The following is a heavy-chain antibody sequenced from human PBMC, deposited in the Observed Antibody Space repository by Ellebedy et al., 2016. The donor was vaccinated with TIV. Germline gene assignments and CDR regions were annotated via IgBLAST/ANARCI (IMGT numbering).Heavy chain of an antibody. V-gene: IGHV3-11*01. CDR2: ISYSGDLM. J-gene: IGHJ4*02. D-gene: IGHD6-13*01. CDR3: ARLGVIAAAGASDY. Sequence: PGGSLRLSCAASGFTFSGYYMSWFRKAPGKGPEWVSYISYSGDLMYYADSVKGRFTTSRDNAGNSLYLQMNSLRAEDTAVYSYARLGVIAAAGASDYWGQGTLVIVSS. CDR1: GFTFSGYY.